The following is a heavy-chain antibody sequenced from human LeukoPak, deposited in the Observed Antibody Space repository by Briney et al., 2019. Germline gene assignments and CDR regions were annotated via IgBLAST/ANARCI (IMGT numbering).Heavy chain of an antibody. CDR3: VRAYSRGYSDDFDY. D-gene: IGHD3-22*01. CDR1: GYTFSSYE. CDR2: ISNSGSTI. V-gene: IGHV3-48*03. Sequence: GGTLRLSCAASGYTFSSYEMNWVRQAPGKGLEWVSYISNSGSTIYYADSVKGRFTISRDNAKNSVYLQMNSLRGEDTAVYYCVRAYSRGYSDDFDYWGQGTLVTVSS. J-gene: IGHJ4*02.